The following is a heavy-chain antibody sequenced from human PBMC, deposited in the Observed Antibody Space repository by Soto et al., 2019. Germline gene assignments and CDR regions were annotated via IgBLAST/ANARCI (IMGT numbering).Heavy chain of an antibody. D-gene: IGHD3-3*01. CDR3: AIYFITVLRILEGDRGFDF. J-gene: IGHJ4*01. Sequence: ASVNVSLKASVYTFTRYAMHGLRPAPGQGREGMGWISAYNSNTKYTQQRRGRVTMTTDTSTSTDNQELSGLKSDDTGGYYRAIYFITVLRILEGDRGFDFWGQGTLVTVSS. CDR1: VYTFTRYA. V-gene: IGHV1-18*01. CDR2: ISAYNSNT.